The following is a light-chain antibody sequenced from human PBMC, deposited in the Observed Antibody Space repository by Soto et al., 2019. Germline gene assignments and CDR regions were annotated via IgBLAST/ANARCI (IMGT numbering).Light chain of an antibody. Sequence: EVVLTQSPATLSLSPGETATLPCRASQSFGSSLAWYQQKPGQAPRLLIHHASTRAAGIPARFSGSGSGTDFSLTISSLEPEDFAVYYCHQRGIWPHTFGPGTKVDIK. CDR1: QSFGSS. CDR3: HQRGIWPHT. V-gene: IGKV3-11*01. J-gene: IGKJ3*01. CDR2: HAS.